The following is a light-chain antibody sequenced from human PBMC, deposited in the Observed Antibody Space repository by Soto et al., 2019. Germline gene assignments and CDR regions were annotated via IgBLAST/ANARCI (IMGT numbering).Light chain of an antibody. Sequence: DIQMTQSPSSLSASVGDRVTITCRASQNIDHHLNWYQHKPGRAPKLLMDAASRMQSGVPSRFSGSRTGKEFTLIINSLQPEDFATYYCQQSYSTTWTFGQGTRVEVK. CDR2: AAS. CDR1: QNIDHH. J-gene: IGKJ1*01. V-gene: IGKV1-39*01. CDR3: QQSYSTTWT.